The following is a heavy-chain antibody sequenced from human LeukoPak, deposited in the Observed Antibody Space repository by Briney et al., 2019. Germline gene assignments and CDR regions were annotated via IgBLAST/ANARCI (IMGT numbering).Heavy chain of an antibody. J-gene: IGHJ4*02. V-gene: IGHV3-23*01. CDR3: AEVVYYYDSSGYQNDDY. Sequence: GGSLRLSCAASGFTFTSFAMSWVRQAPGKGLEWVSAVSGSGGGTYYADSVKGRFTISRDNSKNTLYLQMNSLRAEDTAVYYCAEVVYYYDSSGYQNDDYWGRGTLVTVSS. CDR1: GFTFTSFA. D-gene: IGHD3-22*01. CDR2: VSGSGGGT.